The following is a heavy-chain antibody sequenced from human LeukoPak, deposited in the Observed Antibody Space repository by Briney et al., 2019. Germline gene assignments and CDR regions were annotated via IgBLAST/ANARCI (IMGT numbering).Heavy chain of an antibody. CDR3: ARDLGH. CDR1: GFTFSNYD. J-gene: IGHJ1*01. CDR2: ISSGSTI. V-gene: IGHV3-48*02. Sequence: GGSLRLSCAASGFTFSNYDMNWVCQAPGRGLEWISYISSGSTIYYADSVKGRFTISRDNAKNSLYLQMNSLRDEDTAMYYCARDLGHWGQGTLVTVSS.